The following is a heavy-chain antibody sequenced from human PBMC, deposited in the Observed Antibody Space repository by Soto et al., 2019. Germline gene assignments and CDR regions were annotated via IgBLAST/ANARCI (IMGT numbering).Heavy chain of an antibody. CDR2: IYYSGST. J-gene: IGHJ4*02. V-gene: IGHV4-61*01. CDR1: GGSVTSGSYY. Sequence: SSETLSLTCTVSGGSVTSGSYYWSWIRQPPGKGLEWNGYIYYSGSTIYNPSLKSRLTISVDTSKNQFSLRLTSATAADTGVYYCGRLDTRKLLEYWGQGSLVTVSS. CDR3: GRLDTRKLLEY.